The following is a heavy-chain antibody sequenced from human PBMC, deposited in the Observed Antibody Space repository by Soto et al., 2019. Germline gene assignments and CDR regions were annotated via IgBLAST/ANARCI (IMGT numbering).Heavy chain of an antibody. CDR2: ISYDGSNK. J-gene: IGHJ6*02. V-gene: IGHV3-30-3*01. Sequence: QVQLVESGGGVVQPGRSLRLSCAASGFTFSSYAMHWVRQAPGKGLEWVAVISYDGSNKYYADSVKGRFTISRDNSKNPLYLQMNSLRPEDTAVYYCARDRGYCSSTRCYTRDYYYYGMDVWGQGTKVTVSS. CDR1: GFTFSSYA. D-gene: IGHD2-2*02. CDR3: ARDRGYCSSTRCYTRDYYYYGMDV.